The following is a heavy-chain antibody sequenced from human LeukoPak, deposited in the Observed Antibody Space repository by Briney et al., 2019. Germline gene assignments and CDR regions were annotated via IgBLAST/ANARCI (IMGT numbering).Heavy chain of an antibody. CDR2: ISAYNGNT. D-gene: IGHD2-2*01. V-gene: IGHV1-18*04. J-gene: IGHJ4*02. CDR1: GYTFTSYG. Sequence: VASVKVSCKASGYTFTSYGISWVRQAPGQGLEWMGWISAYNGNTNYAQKLQGRVTMTTDTSTSTAYMELRSLRSDDTAVYYCARAKRSVCSSTSCYELWGQGTLVTVSS. CDR3: ARAKRSVCSSTSCYEL.